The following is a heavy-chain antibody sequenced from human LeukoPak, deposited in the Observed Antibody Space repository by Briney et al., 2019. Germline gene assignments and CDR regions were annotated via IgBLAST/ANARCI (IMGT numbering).Heavy chain of an antibody. Sequence: PSETLSLTCTVSGGSVSSYSYYWGWIRQPPGKGLEWIGSIFYSGDTFHNPSLKSRVSISVDTSKNQFSLNLSSVTAADTAVYYCARLVLSADWFDPWGRGTLVTVSS. J-gene: IGHJ5*02. D-gene: IGHD2/OR15-2a*01. CDR3: ARLVLSADWFDP. V-gene: IGHV4-39*01. CDR2: IFYSGDT. CDR1: GGSVSSYSYY.